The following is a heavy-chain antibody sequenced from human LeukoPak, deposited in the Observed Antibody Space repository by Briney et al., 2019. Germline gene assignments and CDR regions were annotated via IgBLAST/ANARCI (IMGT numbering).Heavy chain of an antibody. CDR2: INPNSGGT. V-gene: IGHV1-2*02. CDR1: GYTFTGYY. J-gene: IGHJ3*02. D-gene: IGHD2-21*02. Sequence: GASVKVSCKASGYTFTGYYMHWVRQAPGQGLEWMGWINPNSGGTNYAQKFQGRVTMTRDTSISTAHMELSRLRSDDTAVYYCARDCGDWDAFDIWGQGTMVTVSS. CDR3: ARDCGDWDAFDI.